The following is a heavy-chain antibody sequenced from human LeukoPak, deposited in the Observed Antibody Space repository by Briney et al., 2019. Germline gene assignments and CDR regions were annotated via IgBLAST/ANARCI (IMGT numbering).Heavy chain of an antibody. CDR2: IYYSGST. J-gene: IGHJ4*02. Sequence: PSETLSLTCTVSGGSISSYYWSWIRQPPGKGLEWIGYIYYSGSTNYNPSLKSRVTISVDTSKNQFSLKLSSVTAADTAVYYCARGNSGWYVPFDYWGQGTLVTVSS. V-gene: IGHV4-59*01. CDR3: ARGNSGWYVPFDY. D-gene: IGHD6-19*01. CDR1: GGSISSYY.